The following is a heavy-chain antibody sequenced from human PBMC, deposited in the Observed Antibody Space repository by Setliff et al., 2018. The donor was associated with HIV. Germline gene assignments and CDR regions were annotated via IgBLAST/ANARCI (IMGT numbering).Heavy chain of an antibody. V-gene: IGHV4-59*08. Sequence: PSETLSLTCTVSGASISSHYWSWIRQPPLKGLEWIGYIYYTGSTNYYPSLKSRGTISVDTSKNQFSLKLRSVTAADTAVYYCARHTLSLNPFDPWGQGTLVTVSS. CDR3: ARHTLSLNPFDP. CDR2: IYYTGST. J-gene: IGHJ5*02. CDR1: GASISSHY.